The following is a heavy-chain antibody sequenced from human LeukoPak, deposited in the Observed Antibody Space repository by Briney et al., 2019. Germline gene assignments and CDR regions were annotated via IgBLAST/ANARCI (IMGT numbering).Heavy chain of an antibody. CDR1: GGSISSYY. CDR3: ARDLFGGLSH. CDR2: IYQSGST. J-gene: IGHJ4*02. D-gene: IGHD3-16*01. Sequence: SETLSLTCTVSGGSISSYYWSWIRQPPGKGLEWIGYIYQSGSTYYNPSLKSRVTISVDRSKNQFSLRLSSVTAADTAVYYCARDLFGGLSHWGQGALVTVSS. V-gene: IGHV4-59*12.